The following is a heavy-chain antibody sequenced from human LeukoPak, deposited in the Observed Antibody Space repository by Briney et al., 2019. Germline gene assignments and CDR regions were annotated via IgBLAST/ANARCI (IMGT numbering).Heavy chain of an antibody. D-gene: IGHD5-12*01. CDR3: ARHRNSDYNTYGMDV. CDR1: GGSISSYY. Sequence: SETLSLTCTVSGGSISSYYWSWIRQPPGKGLEWIGYIYYSGSTNYSPSLKSRVTISVDTSKNQFSLKLSSLTAADTAVYYCARHRNSDYNTYGMDVWGQGTTVTVSS. V-gene: IGHV4-59*08. J-gene: IGHJ6*02. CDR2: IYYSGST.